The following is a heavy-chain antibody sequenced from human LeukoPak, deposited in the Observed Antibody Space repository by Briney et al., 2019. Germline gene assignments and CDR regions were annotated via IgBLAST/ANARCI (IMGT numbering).Heavy chain of an antibody. CDR3: ARRLERPYNWFDP. D-gene: IGHD1-1*01. J-gene: IGHJ5*02. CDR1: GGTFSIYA. Sequence: SVKVSCKASGGTFSIYAISWVRQAPGQGLEWMGGIIPIFGTANYAQKFQGRVTITADESTSTAYVELSSLRSEDTAVYYCARRLERPYNWFDPWGQGTLVTVSS. CDR2: IIPIFGTA. V-gene: IGHV1-69*13.